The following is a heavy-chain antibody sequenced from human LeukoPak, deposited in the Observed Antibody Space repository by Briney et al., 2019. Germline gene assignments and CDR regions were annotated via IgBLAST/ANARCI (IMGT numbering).Heavy chain of an antibody. V-gene: IGHV4-28*05. D-gene: IGHD3-9*01. CDR1: GYSISSSNW. CDR2: IYYSGSI. Sequence: SDTLSLTCAVSGYSISSSNWWGWIRQPPGKGLEWIGYIYYSGSIYYNPSLKSRVTMSVDTSKNQFSLKLSSVTAADTAVYYCARVTYYDILTGYYKLRGNWFDPWGQGTLVTVSS. J-gene: IGHJ5*02. CDR3: ARVTYYDILTGYYKLRGNWFDP.